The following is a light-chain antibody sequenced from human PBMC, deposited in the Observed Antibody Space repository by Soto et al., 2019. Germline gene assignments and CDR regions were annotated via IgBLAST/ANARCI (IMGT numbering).Light chain of an antibody. J-gene: IGKJ4*01. Sequence: TQSPATLSLSPGERATLSCRASQSVSSYLAWYQQKPGKAPKLLIYAASTLQSGVPSRFSGSGSGTDFTLTISCLQSEDFATYYCQQYYSYPRTFGGGTKVNIK. CDR2: AAS. V-gene: IGKV1-8*01. CDR3: QQYYSYPRT. CDR1: QSVSSY.